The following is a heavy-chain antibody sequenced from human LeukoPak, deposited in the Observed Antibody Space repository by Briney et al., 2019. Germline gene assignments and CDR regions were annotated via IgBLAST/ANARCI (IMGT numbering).Heavy chain of an antibody. J-gene: IGHJ4*02. CDR1: GFTFSTYR. V-gene: IGHV3-21*06. D-gene: IGHD1-1*01. CDR3: ARETTPRSGFDY. Sequence: GGSLRLSCAASGFTFSTYRMNWVRQAPGKGLEWVSYISSSSSYIDYTDSVKGRFTISRDNAKNSLYLQMNSLRADDTAVYYCARETTPRSGFDYWGQGTLVTVSS. CDR2: ISSSSSYI.